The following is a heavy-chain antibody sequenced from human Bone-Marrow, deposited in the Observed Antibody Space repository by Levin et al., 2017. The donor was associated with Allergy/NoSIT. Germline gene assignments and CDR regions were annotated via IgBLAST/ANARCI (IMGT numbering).Heavy chain of an antibody. CDR1: GGSFSGYY. Sequence: SQTLSLTCAVYGGSFSGYYWSWIRQPPGKGLEWIGEINHSGSTNYNPSLKSRVTISVDTSKNQFSLKLSSVTAADTAVYYCARGGRVVVVPAAAGVDYYYGMDVWGQGTTVTVSS. J-gene: IGHJ6*02. CDR2: INHSGST. CDR3: ARGGRVVVVPAAAGVDYYYGMDV. D-gene: IGHD2-2*01. V-gene: IGHV4-34*01.